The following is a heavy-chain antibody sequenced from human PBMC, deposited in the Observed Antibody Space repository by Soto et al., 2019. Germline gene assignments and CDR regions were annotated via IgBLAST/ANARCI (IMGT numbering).Heavy chain of an antibody. V-gene: IGHV3-33*01. CDR1: GFTFSNNG. CDR2: IWYDGSNK. J-gene: IGHJ4*02. Sequence: QVQLVESGGGVVQPGGSLRLSCAASGFTFSNNGMHWVRQAPGKGLERVAVIWYDGSNKYYTDSVKGRFTISRDNSKNTMYLQMNSLRAEDTAMYYCARGCARSWSSWTHYFDYWGQGTLVTVSS. CDR3: ARGCARSWSSWTHYFDY. D-gene: IGHD6-13*01.